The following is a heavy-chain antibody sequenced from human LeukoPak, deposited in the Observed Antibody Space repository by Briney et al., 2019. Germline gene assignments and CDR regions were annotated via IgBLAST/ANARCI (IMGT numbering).Heavy chain of an antibody. Sequence: SVKVSCKASGGTFSSYALSWVRQAPGQGLEWMGGIIPIFGTANYAQKFQGRVTITADESTSTAYMELSSLRSEDTAVYYCARDSYSSSSCDYWGQGTLVTVSS. J-gene: IGHJ4*02. D-gene: IGHD6-6*01. CDR1: GGTFSSYA. V-gene: IGHV1-69*13. CDR2: IIPIFGTA. CDR3: ARDSYSSSSCDY.